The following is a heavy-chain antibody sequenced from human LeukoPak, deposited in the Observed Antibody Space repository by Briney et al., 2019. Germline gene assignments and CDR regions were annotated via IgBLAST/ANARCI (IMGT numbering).Heavy chain of an antibody. V-gene: IGHV1-69*01. J-gene: IGHJ4*02. Sequence: SVKVSCKASGGTFSSYAISWVRQAPGQGLEWMGGIIPIFGTANYAQKFQGRVTITADESTSTAYMELSSLRSEDTAVYYCAKGDLNVVVPAAIPMGIDYWGQGTLVTVSS. D-gene: IGHD2-2*02. CDR3: AKGDLNVVVPAAIPMGIDY. CDR1: GGTFSSYA. CDR2: IIPIFGTA.